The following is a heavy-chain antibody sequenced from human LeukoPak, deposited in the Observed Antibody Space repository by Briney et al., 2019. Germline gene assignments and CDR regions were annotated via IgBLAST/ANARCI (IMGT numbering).Heavy chain of an antibody. J-gene: IGHJ4*02. V-gene: IGHV3-9*01. Sequence: PGRSLRLSCAASVFTFDDYAMHWVRQAPGKVLEWVSGISWNSGSIGYADSVKGRFTISRDNAKNSLYLQMNSLRGEDTALYYCAKARGPVVVTAMFDCWGRGTLVTVSS. D-gene: IGHD2-21*02. CDR1: VFTFDDYA. CDR2: ISWNSGSI. CDR3: AKARGPVVVTAMFDC.